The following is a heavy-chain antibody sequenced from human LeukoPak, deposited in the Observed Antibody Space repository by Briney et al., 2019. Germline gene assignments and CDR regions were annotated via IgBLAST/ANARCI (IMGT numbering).Heavy chain of an antibody. V-gene: IGHV7-4-1*02. CDR2: INTDTGNP. CDR1: GYTFTNYA. CDR3: ARGTGTEAFDI. J-gene: IGHJ3*02. D-gene: IGHD1-1*01. Sequence: ASVKVPCKASGYTFTNYAINWVRQAPGQGLEWMGWINTDTGNPMYVQGFTGRLVFSLDTSVSTAYLQISSLKAEDTAVYYCARGTGTEAFDIWGQGTMVTVSS.